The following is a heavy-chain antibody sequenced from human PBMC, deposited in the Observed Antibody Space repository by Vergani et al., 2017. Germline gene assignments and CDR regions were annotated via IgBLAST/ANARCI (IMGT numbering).Heavy chain of an antibody. CDR1: GYTFTGYY. CDR2: INPNSGGT. D-gene: IGHD6-19*01. CDR3: ARVEQWLGGYYYYGMDV. V-gene: IGHV1-2*02. J-gene: IGHJ6*02. Sequence: QVQLVQSGAEVKKPGASVKVSCKASGYTFTGYYMHWVRQAPGQGLEWMGWINPNSGGTNYAQKFQGRVTMTRDTSISTAYMELSRLRSDDTAVYYCARVEQWLGGYYYYGMDVWGQGTTVTVSS.